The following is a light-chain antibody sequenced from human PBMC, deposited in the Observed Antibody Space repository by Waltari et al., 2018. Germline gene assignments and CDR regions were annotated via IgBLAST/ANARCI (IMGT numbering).Light chain of an antibody. CDR3: AAWDDSLNAVV. J-gene: IGLJ2*01. V-gene: IGLV1-44*01. Sequence: QSVLTQPPSASETSGQRVTISCSGRSSNIGSKTVNWYQQLPGTAPKLLIYSNDKRPSGVPERFSGSKSGTSASLAISGLQSEDEAEYYCAAWDDSLNAVVFGGGTKVTVL. CDR1: SSNIGSKT. CDR2: SND.